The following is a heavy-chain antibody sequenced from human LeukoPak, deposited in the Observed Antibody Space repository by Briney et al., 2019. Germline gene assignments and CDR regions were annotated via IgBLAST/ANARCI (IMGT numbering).Heavy chain of an antibody. CDR2: IYYSGST. V-gene: IGHV4-59*08. CDR1: GGSISSHY. D-gene: IGHD6-19*01. CDR3: ARPYSSGRYGAFDI. J-gene: IGHJ3*02. Sequence: SETLSLTCTVSGGSISSHYWSWIRQPPGKGLEWIGYIYYSGSTNYNPSLKSRVTISVDTFKNQFSLKLSSVTAADTAVYYCARPYSSGRYGAFDIWGQRTMVTVSS.